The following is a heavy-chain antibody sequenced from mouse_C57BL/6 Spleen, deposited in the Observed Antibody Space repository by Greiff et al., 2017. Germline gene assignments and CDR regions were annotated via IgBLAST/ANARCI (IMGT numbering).Heavy chain of an antibody. CDR2: LYPGSGSP. J-gene: IGHJ3*01. CDR3: ARHYGSSYGFAY. CDR1: GSTFTSYW. V-gene: IGHV1-55*01. Sequence: QVQLQQPGAELVKPGASVKMSCKASGSTFTSYWITWVKPRPGQGLEWIGDLYPGSGSPNYNEKFQSKATLTVDTSSSTAYMQLSSLTSEDSAVDYCARHYGSSYGFAYWGQGTLVTVSA. D-gene: IGHD1-1*01.